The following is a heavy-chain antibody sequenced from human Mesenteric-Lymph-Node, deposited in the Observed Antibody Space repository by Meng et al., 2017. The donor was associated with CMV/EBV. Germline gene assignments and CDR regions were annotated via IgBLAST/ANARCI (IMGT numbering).Heavy chain of an antibody. CDR2: IIPIFGTA. CDR3: ARTGGLDYSNSRGDYYYGMDV. CDR1: GGTFSSYA. D-gene: IGHD4-11*01. J-gene: IGHJ6*02. Sequence: PVKVSCKASGGTFSSYAISWVRQAPGQGLEWMGGIIPIFGTANYAQKFQGRVTITTDESTSTAYMELSSLRSEDTAVYYCARTGGLDYSNSRGDYYYGMDVWGQGTTVTVSS. V-gene: IGHV1-69*05.